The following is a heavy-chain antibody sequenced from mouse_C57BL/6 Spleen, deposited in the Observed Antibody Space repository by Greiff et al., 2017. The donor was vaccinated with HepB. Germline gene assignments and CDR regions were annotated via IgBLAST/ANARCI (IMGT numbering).Heavy chain of an antibody. CDR2: IYPGDGDT. CDR3: ARSKVYGSSLAY. Sequence: VKLVESGPELVKPGASVKISCKASGYAFSSSWMNWVKQRPGKGLEWIGRIYPGDGDTNYNGKFKGKATLTADKSSSTAYMQLSSLTSEDSAVYFCARSKVYGSSLAYWGQGTLVTVSA. J-gene: IGHJ3*01. D-gene: IGHD1-1*01. CDR1: GYAFSSSW. V-gene: IGHV1-82*01.